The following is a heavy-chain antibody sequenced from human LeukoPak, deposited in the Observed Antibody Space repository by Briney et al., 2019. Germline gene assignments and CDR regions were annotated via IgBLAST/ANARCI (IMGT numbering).Heavy chain of an antibody. Sequence: SETLSLTCTVSGGSISSGGYYWSWIRQHPGKGLEWIGYIYYSGSTYYNPSLKSRVTISVDTSKNQFSLKLTSVTAADTAVYYCARATYYYDRSGYTPTFDYWGQGTLVTVSS. J-gene: IGHJ4*02. CDR1: GGSISSGGYY. CDR3: ARATYYYDRSGYTPTFDY. CDR2: IYYSGST. V-gene: IGHV4-31*03. D-gene: IGHD3-22*01.